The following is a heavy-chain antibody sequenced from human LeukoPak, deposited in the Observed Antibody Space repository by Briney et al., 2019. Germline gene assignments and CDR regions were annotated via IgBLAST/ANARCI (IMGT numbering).Heavy chain of an antibody. CDR1: GYSISSGFY. J-gene: IGHJ4*02. CDR2: IYHSGNT. V-gene: IGHV4-38-2*02. CDR3: ARAVGSSWYFFDY. Sequence: SETLSLTCTVSGYSISSGFYWGWIRQSPEKGLEWIGSIYHSGNTYYSPSLKSRVAISVDTSQNQLSLSLTSATAADTAVYYCARAVGSSWYFFDYWGQGTLVTVSS. D-gene: IGHD6-19*01.